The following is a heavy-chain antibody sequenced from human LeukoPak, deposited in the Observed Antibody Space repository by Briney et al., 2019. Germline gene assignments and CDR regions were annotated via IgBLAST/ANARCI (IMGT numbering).Heavy chain of an antibody. CDR1: GYSISSGYY. J-gene: IGHJ4*02. V-gene: IGHV4-38-2*02. Sequence: SETLSLTCTVSGYSISSGYYWGWIRQPPGKGLEWIGSIYHSGSTYYNPSLKSRVTISVDTSKNQFSLKLSSVTAADTAVYYCARESPVATDYWGQGTLVTVSS. CDR3: ARESPVATDY. D-gene: IGHD5-12*01. CDR2: IYHSGST.